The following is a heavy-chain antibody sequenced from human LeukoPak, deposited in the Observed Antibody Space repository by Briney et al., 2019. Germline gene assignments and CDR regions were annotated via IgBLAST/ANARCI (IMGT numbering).Heavy chain of an antibody. D-gene: IGHD1-1*01. J-gene: IGHJ4*02. CDR3: ARDRGGKDF. CDR1: GFVFSSYW. CDR2: IKDDESQK. Sequence: PGASLRLSYTASGFVFSSYWMSWVRQAPGKGLEWVANIKDDESQKYYGDSVKGRFTISRDNAKKSLYLQMNSLRADDTAVYYCARDRGGKDFWGQGTLVVVSS. V-gene: IGHV3-7*03.